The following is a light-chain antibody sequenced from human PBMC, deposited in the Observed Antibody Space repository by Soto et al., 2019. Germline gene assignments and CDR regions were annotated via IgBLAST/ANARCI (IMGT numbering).Light chain of an antibody. CDR2: GAS. CDR1: QSVNSN. Sequence: EIVMTQSPATLSVSPGERATLSCRASQSVNSNLAWYQPKPGQAPRLLIYGASTRATGIPARFSGSGFGTEFTLTISSLQSEDFVTYYCQHYNDWGTFGQGTKLEIK. V-gene: IGKV3-15*01. J-gene: IGKJ2*01. CDR3: QHYNDWGT.